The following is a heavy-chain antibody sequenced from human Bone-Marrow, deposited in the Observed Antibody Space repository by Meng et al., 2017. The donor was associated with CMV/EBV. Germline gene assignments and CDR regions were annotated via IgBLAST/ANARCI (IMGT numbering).Heavy chain of an antibody. CDR2: IKSKTDGGTT. CDR1: GFSSSHAW. CDR3: TTDPFYYSGGSCYSYYYHGMAV. V-gene: IGHV3-15*05. D-gene: IGHD2-15*01. J-gene: IGHJ6*01. Sequence: GESLKISCVASGFSSSHAWMSWVRQAPGKGLEWVGRIKSKTDGGTTDDAAPVKGRFTISRDNSKNTVYLQMHSLKTEDTAVYYCTTDPFYYSGGSCYSYYYHGMAVWGQGTTVTVSS.